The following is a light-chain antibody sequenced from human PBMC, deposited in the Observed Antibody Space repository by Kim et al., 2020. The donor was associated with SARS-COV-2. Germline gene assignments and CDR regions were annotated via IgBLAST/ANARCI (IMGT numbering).Light chain of an antibody. CDR3: QQHDNLPIT. CDR1: QDINSF. Sequence: ASVGDRVTITCRASQDINSFLNWYQQTPGRAPKRLIYDASNLETGVPSRFSGSGSGTQFTFTISSLQPEDIATYYCQQHDNLPITSGQGTRLEIK. V-gene: IGKV1-33*01. CDR2: DAS. J-gene: IGKJ5*01.